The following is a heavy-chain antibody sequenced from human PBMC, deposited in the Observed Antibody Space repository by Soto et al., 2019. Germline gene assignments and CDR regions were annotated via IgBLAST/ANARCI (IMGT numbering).Heavy chain of an antibody. V-gene: IGHV1-18*01. CDR1: GYTFTSYG. CDR2: ISAYNGNT. J-gene: IGHJ3*02. CDR3: ARGRGSGSYYFSDHAFDI. Sequence: ASVKVSCKASGYTFTSYGISWVRQAPGQGLEWMGWISAYNGNTNYAQKLRGRVTMTTDTSTSTAYMELRSLRSDDTAVYYCARGRGSGSYYFSDHAFDIWGQGTMVTVSS. D-gene: IGHD3-10*01.